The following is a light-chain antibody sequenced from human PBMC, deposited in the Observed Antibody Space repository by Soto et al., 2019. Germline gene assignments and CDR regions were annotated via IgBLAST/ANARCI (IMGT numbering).Light chain of an antibody. CDR2: DGS. V-gene: IGLV2-23*01. CDR1: TNNL. CDR3: CSYAGSGTFYV. Sequence: QSALTQPASVSGSPGQSITISCTRTTNNLVSWYQQHPGKAPKLVIYDGSERPSGVSNRFSGSKSGSTASLTISGLQADDEADYYCCSYAGSGTFYVFGTGTKLTVL. J-gene: IGLJ1*01.